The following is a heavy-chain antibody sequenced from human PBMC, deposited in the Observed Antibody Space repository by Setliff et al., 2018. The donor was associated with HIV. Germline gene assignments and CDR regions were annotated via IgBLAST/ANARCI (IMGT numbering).Heavy chain of an antibody. V-gene: IGHV1-2*06. D-gene: IGHD1-26*01. CDR1: GYKFTGHH. CDR2: IHPNTGST. Sequence: ASVKVSCKASGYKFTGHHIQWMRQAPGHGLELMGRIHPNTGSTNYLQEFQGRVTITRDTSMSTVYMALTGLTSDDTAVYYCAKQGYSDSLYAFDVWGQGTMVTVSS. J-gene: IGHJ3*01. CDR3: AKQGYSDSLYAFDV.